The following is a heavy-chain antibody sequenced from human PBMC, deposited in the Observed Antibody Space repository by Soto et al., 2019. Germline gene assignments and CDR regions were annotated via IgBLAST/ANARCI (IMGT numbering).Heavy chain of an antibody. CDR3: AKGGRQWLVTSDFNY. CDR2: IKQDGSEK. CDR1: GFTFSSYW. J-gene: IGHJ4*02. D-gene: IGHD6-19*01. Sequence: HPGGSLRLSCAASGFTFSSYWMSWVRQAPGKGLEWVANIKQDGSEKYYVDSVKGRFTISRDNAKNSLYLQMNSLRAEDTAVYYCAKGGRQWLVTSDFNYWGQGALVTVSS. V-gene: IGHV3-7*04.